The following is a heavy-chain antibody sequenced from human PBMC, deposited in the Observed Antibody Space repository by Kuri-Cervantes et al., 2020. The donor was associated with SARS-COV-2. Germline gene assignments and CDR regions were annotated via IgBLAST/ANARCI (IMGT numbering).Heavy chain of an antibody. D-gene: IGHD1-14*01. CDR1: GYTFTSYG. CDR2: INPNSGGT. CDR3: AREGTSGYSYLDY. J-gene: IGHJ4*02. Sequence: ASVKVSCKASGYTFTSYGISWVRQAPGQGLEWMGWINPNSGGTNYAQKFQGRVTMTRDTSISTAYMELSSLRSEDTAIYYCAREGTSGYSYLDYWGLGTLVTVSS. V-gene: IGHV1-2*02.